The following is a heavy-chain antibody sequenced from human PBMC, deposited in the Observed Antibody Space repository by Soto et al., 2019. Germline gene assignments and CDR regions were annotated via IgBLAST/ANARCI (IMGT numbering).Heavy chain of an antibody. CDR2: IYYSGST. Sequence: QVQLQESGPGLVKPSQTLSLTCTVSGGSISSGGYYWSWIRQHPGKGLEWIGYIYYSGSTYYNPSLKSRVTISVDTSKNQFALNLSSVTAADTAVYYCARQSPQTLLRVFDYWGQGTLVTVSS. CDR3: ARQSPQTLLRVFDY. V-gene: IGHV4-31*03. D-gene: IGHD4-17*01. J-gene: IGHJ4*02. CDR1: GGSISSGGYY.